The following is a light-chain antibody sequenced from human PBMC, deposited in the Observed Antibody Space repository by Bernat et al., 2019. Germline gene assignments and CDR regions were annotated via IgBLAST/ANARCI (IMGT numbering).Light chain of an antibody. V-gene: IGKV3-20*01. CDR3: QQYGSTPCT. CDR2: GAS. CDR1: QSVSSSD. Sequence: EIVLTQSPGTLSLSPGERATLSCRASQSVSSSDLAWYQQKPGQAPRLLIYGASSRATGIPDRFSCRGSGTDFTHTITSLEPEDFAMYYCQQYGSTPCTFGQATKLEIK. J-gene: IGKJ2*02.